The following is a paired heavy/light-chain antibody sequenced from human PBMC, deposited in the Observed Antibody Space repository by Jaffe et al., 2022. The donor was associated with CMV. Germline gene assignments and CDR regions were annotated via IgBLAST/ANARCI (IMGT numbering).Heavy chain of an antibody. D-gene: IGHD2-21*01. J-gene: IGHJ6*02. Sequence: VQLVQSGAEVKKPGASVKVSCKASEYTFTDYYIHWVRQAPGQGLDWMGWLNPNSGRTNFAQKFQGRVTMTRDTSITTAYMELSRLTSDDTAVYYCARSVIADSSYGVDVWGQGTTVFVSS. CDR2: LNPNSGRT. CDR3: ARSVIADSSYGVDV. V-gene: IGHV1-2*02. CDR1: EYTFTDYY.
Light chain of an antibody. CDR2: QDG. CDR3: QVWDSTTLP. V-gene: IGLV3-1*01. Sequence: SYELTQPPSVSVSPGQTASVTCSGDKLSDKFVSWYQQKPGQSPVLVLYQDGKRPSGIPERFSGSNSGNTATLTISGTQTTDEADYYCQVWDSTTLPFGGGTKLTVV. CDR1: KLSDKF. J-gene: IGLJ2*01.